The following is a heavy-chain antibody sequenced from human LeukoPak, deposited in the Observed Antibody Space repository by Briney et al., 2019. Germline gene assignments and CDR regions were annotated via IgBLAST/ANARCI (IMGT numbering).Heavy chain of an antibody. D-gene: IGHD2-2*01. CDR2: ISGSGGST. V-gene: IGHV3-23*01. J-gene: IGHJ5*02. CDR3: AKDPDCSSTSCSNWFDP. Sequence: GGSLRLSCAASGFTFSSYAMSWVRQAPGKGLEWVSAISGSGGSTYYADSVKGRFTISRDNSKNTLYLQMNSLRAEDTAVYYCAKDPDCSSTSCSNWFDPWGQGTLVTVSS. CDR1: GFTFSSYA.